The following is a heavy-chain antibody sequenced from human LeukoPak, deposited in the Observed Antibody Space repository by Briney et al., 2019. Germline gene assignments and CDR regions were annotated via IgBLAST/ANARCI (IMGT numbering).Heavy chain of an antibody. CDR2: IYYSGST. J-gene: IGHJ4*02. D-gene: IGHD2-21*02. V-gene: IGHV4-30-4*01. CDR1: GGSISSGDYY. Sequence: PSQTLSLTCTVSGGSISSGDYYWSWIRQPPGKGLEWIGYIYYSGSTYYNPSLKSRVTISVDTSKNQFSLKLSSVTAADTAVYYCARDRVVVTAIGGEMVEYYYFDYWGQGTLVTVSS. CDR3: ARDRVVVTAIGGEMVEYYYFDY.